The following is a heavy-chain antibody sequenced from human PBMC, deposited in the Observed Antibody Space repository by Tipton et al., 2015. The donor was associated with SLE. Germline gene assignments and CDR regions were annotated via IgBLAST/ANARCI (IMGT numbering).Heavy chain of an antibody. V-gene: IGHV4-34*01. J-gene: IGHJ5*02. Sequence: TLSLTCAVYGGSFSGYYWCWIRPPPGKGLVWLGEINHSGSTNYNPSLKSRVTISIDTSKEQFSLNLNSVTAADTAVYYCARGDTLLTWFRVFFRFDPWGQGILINVSS. D-gene: IGHD3-10*01. CDR2: INHSGST. CDR3: ARGDTLLTWFRVFFRFDP. CDR1: GGSFSGYY.